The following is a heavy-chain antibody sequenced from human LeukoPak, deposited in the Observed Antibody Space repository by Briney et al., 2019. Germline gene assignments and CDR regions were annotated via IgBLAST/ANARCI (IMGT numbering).Heavy chain of an antibody. D-gene: IGHD5-18*01. J-gene: IGHJ4*02. Sequence: SETLSLTCAVYGGSFSGYYWSWIRQPPGKGLEWIGEINHSGSTNYNPSLKSRITISVDTSKNQFSLKLSSVTAADTAVYYCARRGYSLDYWGREPWSPSPQ. V-gene: IGHV4-34*01. CDR3: ARRGYSLDY. CDR2: INHSGST. CDR1: GGSFSGYY.